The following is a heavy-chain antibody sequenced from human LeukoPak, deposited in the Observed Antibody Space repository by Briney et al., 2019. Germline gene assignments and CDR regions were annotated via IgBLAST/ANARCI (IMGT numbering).Heavy chain of an antibody. CDR3: ARSSGYTYGSDY. J-gene: IGHJ4*02. D-gene: IGHD5-18*01. V-gene: IGHV4-59*08. CDR1: GVSISSYY. Sequence: SETLSLTCSVSGVSISSYYWSWIRQPPGRGLEWGGYIYFSGSINYNPSLKSRVTISADTSKNQLSLKLSSVTAADTAVYYCARSSGYTYGSDYWGQGTLVTVSS. CDR2: IYFSGSI.